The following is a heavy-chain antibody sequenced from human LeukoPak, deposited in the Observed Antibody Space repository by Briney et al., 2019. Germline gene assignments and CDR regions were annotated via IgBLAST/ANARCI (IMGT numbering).Heavy chain of an antibody. CDR2: IPYGGSNK. CDR3: ARTVYCSGGSCYGSPDYFSFDV. V-gene: IGHV3-30*02. Sequence: GGSLRLSCAASGFTFTDFGLHWVRQAPGKGLEWVSFIPYGGSNKYYAYSVKGRFTISRDNAKNTRDLEMNTLRAEETAVYFCARTVYCSGGSCYGSPDYFSFDVWGKGTPVTVSS. CDR1: GFTFTDFG. D-gene: IGHD2-15*01. J-gene: IGHJ6*03.